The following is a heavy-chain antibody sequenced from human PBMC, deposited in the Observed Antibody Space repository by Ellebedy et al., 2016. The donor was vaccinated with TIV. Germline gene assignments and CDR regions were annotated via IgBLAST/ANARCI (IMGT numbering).Heavy chain of an antibody. CDR3: ARATVATNYFDY. CDR2: ISAYNGNT. Sequence: ASVKVSCXASGYTFTSYGISWVRQAPGQGLEWMGWISAYNGNTNYAQKLQGRVTMTTDTSTSTAYMELRSLRSDDTAVYYCARATVATNYFDYWGQGTLVTVSS. V-gene: IGHV1-18*01. D-gene: IGHD4-17*01. J-gene: IGHJ4*02. CDR1: GYTFTSYG.